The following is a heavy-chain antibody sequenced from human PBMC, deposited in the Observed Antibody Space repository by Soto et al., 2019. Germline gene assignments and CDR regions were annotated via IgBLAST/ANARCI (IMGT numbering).Heavy chain of an antibody. CDR2: ISGSGGNT. CDR1: GFTFSSFA. CDR3: AKDGPMIVVVITPSFDY. J-gene: IGHJ4*02. V-gene: IGHV3-23*01. D-gene: IGHD3-22*01. Sequence: GSLRLSCAASGFTFSSFAMSWVRQAPGKGLEWVSAISGSGGNTYYADSVKGRFTISRGNSKNTLYLQMNSLRAEDTAVYYCAKDGPMIVVVITPSFDYWGQGTLVTVSS.